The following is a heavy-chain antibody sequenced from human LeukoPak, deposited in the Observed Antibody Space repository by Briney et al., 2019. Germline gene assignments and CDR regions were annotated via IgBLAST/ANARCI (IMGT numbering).Heavy chain of an antibody. J-gene: IGHJ6*02. D-gene: IGHD6-13*01. V-gene: IGHV1-18*01. CDR3: AVGTGYSSSWYGRDYYYGMDV. CDR2: ISAYNGNT. CDR1: GYTFTSYG. Sequence: ASVKVPCKASGYTFTSYGISWVRQAPGQGLEWMGWISAYNGNTNYAQKLQGRVTMTTDTSTSTAYMELRSLRSDDTAVYYCAVGTGYSSSWYGRDYYYGMDVWGQGTTVTVSS.